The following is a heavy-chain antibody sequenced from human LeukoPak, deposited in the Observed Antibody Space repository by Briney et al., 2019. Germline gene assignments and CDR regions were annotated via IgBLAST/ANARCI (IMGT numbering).Heavy chain of an antibody. J-gene: IGHJ5*02. Sequence: ASVKVSCKASGYTFTSYAMHWVRQAPGQRLEWMGWINAGNGNTKYSQKFQGRVTITRDTSTSTAYMELRSLRSDDTAVYYCARVYCSSTSCRGWFDPWGQGTLVTVSS. D-gene: IGHD2-2*01. V-gene: IGHV1-3*01. CDR3: ARVYCSSTSCRGWFDP. CDR1: GYTFTSYA. CDR2: INAGNGNT.